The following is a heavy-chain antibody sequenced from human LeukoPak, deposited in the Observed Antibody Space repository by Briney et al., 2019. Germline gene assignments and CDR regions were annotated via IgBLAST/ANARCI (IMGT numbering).Heavy chain of an antibody. D-gene: IGHD6-19*01. Sequence: PSETLSLTCTVSGGSISSGGYYWSWIRQHPGKDLEWIGYIYYSGSTYYNPSLKSRVTISLDTSKNQFSLKLSSVTAADTAVYYCARELAVPVRRTKYYFDYWGQGTPVTVSS. CDR3: ARELAVPVRRTKYYFDY. V-gene: IGHV4-31*03. CDR2: IYYSGST. CDR1: GGSISSGGYY. J-gene: IGHJ4*02.